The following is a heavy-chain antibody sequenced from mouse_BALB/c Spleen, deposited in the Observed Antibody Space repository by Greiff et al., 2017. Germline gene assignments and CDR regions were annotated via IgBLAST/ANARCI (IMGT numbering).Heavy chain of an antibody. V-gene: IGHV5-17*02. CDR3: ARTITTVVEGFGY. D-gene: IGHD1-1*01. CDR2: ISSGSSTI. J-gene: IGHJ2*01. CDR1: GFTFSSIG. Sequence: EVKLMESGGGLVQPGGSRKLSCAASGFTFSSIGMHWVRQAPEKGLEWVAYISSGSSTIYYADTVKGRFTISRDNPKNTLFLQMTSLRSEDTAMYYCARTITTVVEGFGYGGQGTTLTVSS.